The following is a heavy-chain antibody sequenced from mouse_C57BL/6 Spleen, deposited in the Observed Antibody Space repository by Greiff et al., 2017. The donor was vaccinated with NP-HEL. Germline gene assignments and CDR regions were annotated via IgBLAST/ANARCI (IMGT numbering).Heavy chain of an antibody. CDR3: ARGGYYGSSYYAMDY. Sequence: VQLQQSGPELVKPGASVKTSCKASGYSFTDYNMNWVKQSNGKSLEWIGVINPNYGTTSYNQKFKGKATLTVDQSSSTAYMQLNSLTSEDSAVYYCARGGYYGSSYYAMDYWGQGTSVTVSS. CDR1: GYSFTDYN. J-gene: IGHJ4*01. D-gene: IGHD1-1*01. V-gene: IGHV1-39*01. CDR2: INPNYGTT.